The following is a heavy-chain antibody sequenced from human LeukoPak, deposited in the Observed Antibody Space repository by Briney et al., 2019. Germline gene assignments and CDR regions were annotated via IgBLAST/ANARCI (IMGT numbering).Heavy chain of an antibody. V-gene: IGHV4-34*01. J-gene: IGHJ4*02. Sequence: SETLSLTCAVYGGSFSGYYWSWIRQPPGKGLEWIGEINHSGSTNYNPSLKSRVTISVDTSKNQFSLKLSSVTAADTAVYYCARHTNYYGSGSYYNVFDYWGQGTLVTVSS. D-gene: IGHD3-10*01. CDR3: ARHTNYYGSGSYYNVFDY. CDR1: GGSFSGYY. CDR2: INHSGST.